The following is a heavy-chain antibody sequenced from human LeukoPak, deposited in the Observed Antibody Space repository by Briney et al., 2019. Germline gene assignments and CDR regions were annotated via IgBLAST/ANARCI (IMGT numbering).Heavy chain of an antibody. V-gene: IGHV4-34*01. J-gene: IGHJ4*02. CDR3: ARHHPDYYDSSGYD. CDR1: GGSFSGYY. D-gene: IGHD3-22*01. Sequence: PSETLSLTCAVYGGSFSGYYWSWIRQPPGKGLEWIGEINHSGSTNYNPSLKSRVTISVDTSKNQFSLKLSSVTAADTAVYYCARHHPDYYDSSGYDWGQGTLVTVSS. CDR2: INHSGST.